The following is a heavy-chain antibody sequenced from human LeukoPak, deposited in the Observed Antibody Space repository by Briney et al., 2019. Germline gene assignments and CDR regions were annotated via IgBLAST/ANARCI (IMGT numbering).Heavy chain of an antibody. CDR2: ISCDGSNK. CDR1: GFTFSSYG. J-gene: IGHJ6*02. V-gene: IGHV3-30*18. CDR3: AKIIAAAGNEDYYYGMDV. D-gene: IGHD6-13*01. Sequence: GGSLRLSCAASGFTFSSYGMHWVRQAPGKGLEWVAVISCDGSNKYYADSVKGRFTISRDNSKNTLYLQMNSLRAEDTAVYYCAKIIAAAGNEDYYYGMDVWGQGTTVTVSS.